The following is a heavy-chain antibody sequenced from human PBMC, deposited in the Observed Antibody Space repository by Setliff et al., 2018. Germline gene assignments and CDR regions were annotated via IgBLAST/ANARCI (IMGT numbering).Heavy chain of an antibody. V-gene: IGHV1-46*03. J-gene: IGHJ3*02. CDR2: INPSGGLT. CDR3: ARDRFYNSWSGTSITAPHDAFDI. CDR1: GYTLSKYY. D-gene: IGHD3-3*01. Sequence: ASVKVSCKASGYTLSKYYMHWVRQAPGQGLEWMGIINPSGGLTKYAQKFQGRVTMTSDTCTNTVYLEVSSLRSEDTAVYFCARDRFYNSWSGTSITAPHDAFDIWGQGTMVTVSS.